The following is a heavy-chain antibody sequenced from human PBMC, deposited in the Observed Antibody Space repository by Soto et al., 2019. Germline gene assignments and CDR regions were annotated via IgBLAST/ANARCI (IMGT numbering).Heavy chain of an antibody. J-gene: IGHJ4*02. CDR1: GFIFTNYG. V-gene: IGHV3-33*01. CDR3: AAGEPLHY. Sequence: QMQLVESGGGVVQPGRSLRLSCAASGFIFTNYGMHWVRQAPGKGLEWVAIIWYDGNNKYYADSVKGRFTISRDNSENTVYLQMNSLRAEDTAVYYCAAGEPLHYRGQGTLVTVSS. D-gene: IGHD3-10*01. CDR2: IWYDGNNK.